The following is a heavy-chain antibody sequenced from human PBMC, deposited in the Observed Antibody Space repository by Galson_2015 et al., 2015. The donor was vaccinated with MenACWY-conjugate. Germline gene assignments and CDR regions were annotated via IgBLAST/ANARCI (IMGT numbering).Heavy chain of an antibody. CDR3: ASVIVGATTIV. J-gene: IGHJ4*02. D-gene: IGHD1-26*01. V-gene: IGHV3-74*01. CDR2: INSDGSST. Sequence: SLRLSCAASGFTFSSYWMHWVRQAPGKGLVWVSRINSDGSSTSYADSVKGRFTISRDNAKNTLYLQMNSLRAEDTAVYYCASVIVGATTIVWGQGTLATVSS. CDR1: GFTFSSYW.